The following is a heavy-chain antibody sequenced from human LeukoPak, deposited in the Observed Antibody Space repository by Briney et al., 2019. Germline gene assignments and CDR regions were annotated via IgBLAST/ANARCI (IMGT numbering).Heavy chain of an antibody. D-gene: IGHD3-10*01. J-gene: IGHJ4*02. CDR3: TTARSGF. CDR1: GFTFSNAW. Sequence: GGSLRLSCAASGFTFSNAWMSWVRQAPGKGLERVGRIKGKTDGGTTDYAAPVKGRFTISRDDSKNTLYLQMNSLKTEDTAVYYCTTARSGFWGQGTLVTVSS. V-gene: IGHV3-15*01. CDR2: IKGKTDGGTT.